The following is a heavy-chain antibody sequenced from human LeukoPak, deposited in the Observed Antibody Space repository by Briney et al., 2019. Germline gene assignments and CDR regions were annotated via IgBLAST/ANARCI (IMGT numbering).Heavy chain of an antibody. CDR2: IKQDGGET. CDR1: GFLFSSYW. D-gene: IGHD4-11*01. J-gene: IGHJ4*02. Sequence: PGGSLRLSCAASGFLFSSYWMAWVRQAPGKGLEWVASIKQDGGETFYVDSVKGRFTISRDNAKNSLYLQMNSLRAEDTAVYYCTREDHSNYNYWGQGTLVTVSS. CDR3: TREDHSNYNY. V-gene: IGHV3-7*01.